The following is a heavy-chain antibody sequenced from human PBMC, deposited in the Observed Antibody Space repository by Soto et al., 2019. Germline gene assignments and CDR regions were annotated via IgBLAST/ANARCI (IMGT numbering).Heavy chain of an antibody. V-gene: IGHV4-59*01. CDR3: ARESGYSYGFLL. J-gene: IGHJ4*02. Sequence: PSETLSLTCTVSGGSISSYYWSWIRQPPGKRLEWIGYIYYSGSTNYNPSLKSRVTISVDTSKNQFSLKLSSVTAADTAVYYCARESGYSYGFLLWGQGTLVTVSS. D-gene: IGHD5-18*01. CDR2: IYYSGST. CDR1: GGSISSYY.